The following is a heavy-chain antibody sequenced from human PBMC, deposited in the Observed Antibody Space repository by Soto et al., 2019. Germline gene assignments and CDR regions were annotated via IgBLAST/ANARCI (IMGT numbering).Heavy chain of an antibody. Sequence: GASVKVSCKASGYTFTSYFIHWVRQAPGQGLEWMGIINPSGGSTNYAQKFQGRVTMTSDTSTSTVYMELSSLRSDDTAVYYCAGDPANLLPDPFDIWGQGTMVTVSS. J-gene: IGHJ3*02. CDR3: AGDPANLLPDPFDI. V-gene: IGHV1-46*03. CDR1: GYTFTSYF. CDR2: INPSGGST.